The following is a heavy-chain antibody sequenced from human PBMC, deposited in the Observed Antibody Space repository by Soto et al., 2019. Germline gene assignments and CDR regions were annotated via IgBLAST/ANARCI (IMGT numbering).Heavy chain of an antibody. CDR1: GYTFTSYG. D-gene: IGHD4-4*01. CDR3: ARDLMTAVTTSGNYYGIDV. V-gene: IGHV1-18*04. J-gene: IGHJ6*02. Sequence: QVKLVQSGAEVKKPGASVKVSCKASGYTFTSYGISWVRQAPGQGLEWMGWISAYNGNTNYAQKLQGRVTMTTDTSTSTAYMGLRSLRSDDTSVYYVARDLMTAVTTSGNYYGIDVWGQGTTVTVSS. CDR2: ISAYNGNT.